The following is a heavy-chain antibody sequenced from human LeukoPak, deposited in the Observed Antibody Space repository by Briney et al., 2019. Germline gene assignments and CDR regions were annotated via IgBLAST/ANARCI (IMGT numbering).Heavy chain of an antibody. CDR1: GLTFSSYW. CDR3: ARGGYDYGDPNWFDP. J-gene: IGHJ5*02. CDR2: INSDGSST. V-gene: IGHV3-74*01. D-gene: IGHD4-17*01. Sequence: GGSMRLYCAASGLTFSSYWMHWVRQAPGKGLVWVSRINSDGSSTSYADSVKGRFTISRDNAKNTLYLQMNSLRAEDTAVYYCARGGYDYGDPNWFDPWGQGTLVTVSS.